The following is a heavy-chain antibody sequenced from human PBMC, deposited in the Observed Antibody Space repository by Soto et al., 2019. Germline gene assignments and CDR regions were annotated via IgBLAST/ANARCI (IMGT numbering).Heavy chain of an antibody. CDR2: ISSNGGST. Sequence: EVQLVESGGGLVQPGGSLRLSCAASGFTFSSYAMHWVRQAPGKGLEYVSAISSNGGSTYYANSVKGRFTSSRDNSKNTLYLQMGSLRAEDMAVYYCARGDSSAYYYYYYMDVWGKGTTVTVSS. CDR1: GFTFSSYA. CDR3: ARGDSSAYYYYYYMDV. J-gene: IGHJ6*03. D-gene: IGHD6-25*01. V-gene: IGHV3-64*01.